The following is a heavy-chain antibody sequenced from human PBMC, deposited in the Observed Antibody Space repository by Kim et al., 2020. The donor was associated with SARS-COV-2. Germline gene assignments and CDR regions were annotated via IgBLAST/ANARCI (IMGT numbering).Heavy chain of an antibody. D-gene: IGHD5-12*01. Sequence: GGSLRLSCAASGFTFSNYWMHWVRQAPGKGLMRVATINSDASRATYAESVKGRFTISRDNAKDTVFLQMNSLRVDDTAVYFCVRSFSWVRPSNLFDPWGQGTLVTVSS. CDR3: VRSFSWVRPSNLFDP. V-gene: IGHV3-74*01. J-gene: IGHJ5*02. CDR2: INSDASRA. CDR1: GFTFSNYW.